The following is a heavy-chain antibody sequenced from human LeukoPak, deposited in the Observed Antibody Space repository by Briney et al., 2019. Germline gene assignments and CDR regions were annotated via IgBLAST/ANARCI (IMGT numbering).Heavy chain of an antibody. Sequence: GGSLRLSCAASGLTVSYNEMRWVRQAPGKGLEWVSSICGGSTFYADSRKGRFTISRDNSKNTLYLQVNSLRAEDTAVYSCANHSSTWHYFDYWGQGTLVTVSS. D-gene: IGHD6-13*01. J-gene: IGHJ4*02. V-gene: IGHV3-38-3*01. CDR1: GLTVSYNE. CDR3: ANHSSTWHYFDY. CDR2: ICGGST.